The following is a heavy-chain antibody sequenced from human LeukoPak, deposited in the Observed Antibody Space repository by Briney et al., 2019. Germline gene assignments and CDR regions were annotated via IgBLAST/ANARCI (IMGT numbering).Heavy chain of an antibody. D-gene: IGHD5-12*01. CDR1: GFTFSSYA. J-gene: IGHJ1*01. V-gene: IGHV3-21*01. CDR2: ISSSSSYI. CDR3: ARDGYGGYNSEAEYFQH. Sequence: GGSLRLSCAASGFTFSSYAMSWVRQAPGKGLEWVSSISSSSSYIYYADSVKGRFTISRDNAKNSLYLQMNSLRAEDTAVYYCARDGYGGYNSEAEYFQHWGQGTLVTVSS.